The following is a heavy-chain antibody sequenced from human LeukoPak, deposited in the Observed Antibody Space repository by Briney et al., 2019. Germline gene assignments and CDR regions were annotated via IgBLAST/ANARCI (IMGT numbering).Heavy chain of an antibody. CDR3: VRALGYCSSGSCYYYDY. Sequence: GESLKISCKGSGYRFSSYLIGWVRQMPGKGLEWMGIIYPGDSETRYSPSFQGQVTISADKSISTAYLQWSSLKASDTAMYYCVRALGYCSSGSCYYYDYWGQGTLVTVSS. CDR2: IYPGDSET. D-gene: IGHD2-15*01. V-gene: IGHV5-51*01. J-gene: IGHJ4*02. CDR1: GYRFSSYL.